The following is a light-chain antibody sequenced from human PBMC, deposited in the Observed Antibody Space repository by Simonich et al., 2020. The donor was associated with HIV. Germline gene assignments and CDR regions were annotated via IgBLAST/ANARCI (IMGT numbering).Light chain of an antibody. CDR2: DVS. CDR1: SSDVDGYNY. Sequence: QSALTQPASVSGSPGQSITISCTGTSSDVDGYNYVSWYQQHPGKAPKLMLYDVSKRPSGVSNRFSGSKAGNTASLTISGLQAEDEADYYCSSYTSSSTVVFGGGTKLTVL. CDR3: SSYTSSSTVV. J-gene: IGLJ2*01. V-gene: IGLV2-14*01.